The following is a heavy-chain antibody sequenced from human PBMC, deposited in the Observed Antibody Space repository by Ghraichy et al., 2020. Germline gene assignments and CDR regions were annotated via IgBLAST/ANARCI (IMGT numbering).Heavy chain of an antibody. J-gene: IGHJ4*02. CDR1: GFSFSNYA. Sequence: GGSLRLSCAASGFSFSNYAISWVRQAPGKGLEWVSGITGSGSSTYYADSVKGRFTISRDNSKNTLYLQMNSLGAEDTAVYYCAKNLRPGGGYASGWGQGTLVTVSS. CDR2: ITGSGSST. D-gene: IGHD1-26*01. CDR3: AKNLRPGGGYASG. V-gene: IGHV3-23*01.